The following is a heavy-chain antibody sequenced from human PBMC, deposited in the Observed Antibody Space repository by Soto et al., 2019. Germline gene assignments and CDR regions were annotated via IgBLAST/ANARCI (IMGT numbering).Heavy chain of an antibody. V-gene: IGHV3-64D*06. CDR1: GFTFSSYA. CDR3: VKDPGAVTGDEYFQH. CDR2: ISSNGDTT. J-gene: IGHJ1*01. Sequence: GSLRLSCSASGFTFSSYAMHWVRQAPGKGLEYASGISSNGDTTYYVDSVKGRFIISRDNSKNTLYFQMTSLKTEDTAVYYCVKDPGAVTGDEYFQHWGLGTLVTVSS. D-gene: IGHD6-19*01.